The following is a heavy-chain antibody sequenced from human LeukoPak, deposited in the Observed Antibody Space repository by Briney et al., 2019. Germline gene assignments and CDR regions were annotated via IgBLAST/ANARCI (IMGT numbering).Heavy chain of an antibody. CDR1: GGSISSYY. V-gene: IGHV4-59*13. D-gene: IGHD3-10*01. Sequence: KPSETLSLTCTVSGGSISSYYWSWIRQPPGKGLEWIGYIYYSGSTNYNPSLKSRVTISVDTSKNQFSLKLSSVTAADTAVYYCARGAGGNWLDPWGQGTLVTVSS. J-gene: IGHJ5*02. CDR3: ARGAGGNWLDP. CDR2: IYYSGST.